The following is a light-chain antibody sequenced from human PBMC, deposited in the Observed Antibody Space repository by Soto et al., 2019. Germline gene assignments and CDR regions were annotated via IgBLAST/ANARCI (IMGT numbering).Light chain of an antibody. Sequence: MSSYLAWYQQKPGKAPKLLIYAASTLQSGVTSRFSGSGSGTEFALTISGLQPDDFASYYCQQYNSYPITFGQGTRLEI. V-gene: IGKV1-8*01. CDR1: MSSY. J-gene: IGKJ5*01. CDR2: AAS. CDR3: QQYNSYPIT.